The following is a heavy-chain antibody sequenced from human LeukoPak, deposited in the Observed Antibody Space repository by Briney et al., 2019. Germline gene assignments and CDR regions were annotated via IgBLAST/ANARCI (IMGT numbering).Heavy chain of an antibody. J-gene: IGHJ6*03. CDR3: ARVSATTGGYYYMDV. CDR2: ISGSGGNT. Sequence: GGSLRLSCAASGLTFSSYAMNWVRQAPGKGLEWVSAISGSGGNTYYADSVKGRFTISRDNSKNALYLQMNSLRAEDTAVYYCARVSATTGGYYYMDVWGKGTTVTISS. V-gene: IGHV3-23*01. D-gene: IGHD1-26*01. CDR1: GLTFSSYA.